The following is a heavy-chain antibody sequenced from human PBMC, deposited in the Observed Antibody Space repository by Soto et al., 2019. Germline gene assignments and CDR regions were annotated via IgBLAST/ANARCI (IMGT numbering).Heavy chain of an antibody. D-gene: IGHD3-3*01. J-gene: IGHJ6*02. CDR3: ARDTPRTYYDFWSGYPDYYYYYGMDV. Sequence: GGSLRLSCAASGFTFSSYAMHWVRQAPGKGLEWVAVISYDGSNKYYADSVKGRFTISRDNSKNTLYLQMNSLRAEDTAVYYCARDTPRTYYDFWSGYPDYYYYYGMDVWGQGTTVTGLL. V-gene: IGHV3-30-3*01. CDR1: GFTFSSYA. CDR2: ISYDGSNK.